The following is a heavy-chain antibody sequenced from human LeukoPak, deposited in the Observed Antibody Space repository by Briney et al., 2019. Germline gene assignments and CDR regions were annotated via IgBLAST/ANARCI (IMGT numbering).Heavy chain of an antibody. V-gene: IGHV3-53*01. CDR2: IYSGGST. J-gene: IGHJ4*02. Sequence: GGSLRLSCAASGFTVSSNYMSWVRQAPGKGLECVLVIYSGGSTYYADSVKGRFTISRDNSKNTPYLQMNSLRAEDTAVYYCARGDSSGYPVKDWGQGTLVTVSS. D-gene: IGHD3-22*01. CDR3: ARGDSSGYPVKD. CDR1: GFTVSSNY.